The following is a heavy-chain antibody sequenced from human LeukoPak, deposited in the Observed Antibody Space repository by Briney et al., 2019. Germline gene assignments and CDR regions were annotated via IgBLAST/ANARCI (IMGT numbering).Heavy chain of an antibody. Sequence: PGGSLRLSCAASGFIFSSYAVHWVRQAPGKGLEWVAVISYDGSNKYYADSVKGRFTISRDNSKNTLYLQMNSLRAEDTAVYYCAKDFGWFGELHVYYYYMDVWGKGTTVTISS. J-gene: IGHJ6*03. V-gene: IGHV3-30*04. CDR2: ISYDGSNK. D-gene: IGHD3-10*01. CDR1: GFIFSSYA. CDR3: AKDFGWFGELHVYYYYMDV.